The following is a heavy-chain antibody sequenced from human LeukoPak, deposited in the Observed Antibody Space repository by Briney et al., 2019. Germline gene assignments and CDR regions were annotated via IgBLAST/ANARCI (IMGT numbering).Heavy chain of an antibody. V-gene: IGHV4-61*01. Sequence: PSETLSLTCTVSGGSVRSDSHYWSSIRQPPGKGLEWIGHKYYSGSTNYNPSLKSRVTISLDTPKNQCSLKLSTVTAADTVVYYCAREGYYGSGSYYRLHRWIDPWGQGTLVTVSS. CDR2: KYYSGST. J-gene: IGHJ5*02. CDR3: AREGYYGSGSYYRLHRWIDP. CDR1: GGSVRSDSHY. D-gene: IGHD3-10*01.